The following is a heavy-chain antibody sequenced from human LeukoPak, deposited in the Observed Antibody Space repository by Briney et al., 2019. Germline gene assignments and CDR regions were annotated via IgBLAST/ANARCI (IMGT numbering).Heavy chain of an antibody. CDR1: GFTFSSYA. CDR3: VKDNPLDY. V-gene: IGHV3-30*02. Sequence: PGGSLRLSCAASGFTFSSYAMLWVRQSPGKGLEWVAFIRYDGNIKFYADSMKGRFTISRDNSKNTLYLHINSLRPEDTALYYCVKDNPLDYWGQGTLVIVSS. J-gene: IGHJ4*02. D-gene: IGHD1-14*01. CDR2: IRYDGNIK.